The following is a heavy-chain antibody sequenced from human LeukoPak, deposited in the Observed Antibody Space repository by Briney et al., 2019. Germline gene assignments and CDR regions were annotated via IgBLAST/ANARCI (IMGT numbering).Heavy chain of an antibody. Sequence: SGTLSLTCPVSGDSISSSSYYWGWIRQPPGKGLEWIGSIPYSGSTYYNPSLKSRLTISVDTSKNQFSLKLSSVAAADTAVYYCARCKDYYVSGSYYKTFDYWGQGTLVTVS. CDR2: IPYSGST. CDR3: ARCKDYYVSGSYYKTFDY. CDR1: GDSISSSSYY. J-gene: IGHJ4*02. V-gene: IGHV4-39*07. D-gene: IGHD3-10*01.